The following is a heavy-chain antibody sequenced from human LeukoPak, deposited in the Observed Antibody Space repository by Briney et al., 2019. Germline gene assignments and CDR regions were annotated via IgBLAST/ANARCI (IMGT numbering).Heavy chain of an antibody. V-gene: IGHV3-23*01. CDR1: GFTFRSHA. J-gene: IGHJ4*02. Sequence: PGGSLRLSCVGSGFTFRSHAMSWVRQAPEKGLEFVSGIYENGGTTYYADSVKGRFSISRDNSKNTLYLQMNSLRAEDTAVYYCARAIPNMVRGVIIKSYDYWGQGTLVTVSS. D-gene: IGHD3-10*01. CDR3: ARAIPNMVRGVIIKSYDY. CDR2: IYENGGTT.